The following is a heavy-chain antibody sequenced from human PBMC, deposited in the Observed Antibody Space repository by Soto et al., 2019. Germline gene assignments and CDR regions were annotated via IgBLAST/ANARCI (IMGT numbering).Heavy chain of an antibody. CDR3: AKEYYYDSRGYNYYYYAMDV. CDR2: LSHDASTK. V-gene: IGHV3-30*18. J-gene: IGHJ6*02. CDR1: GFPFGGYG. D-gene: IGHD3-22*01. Sequence: QVHLVESGGGVVQPGRSLRLSCAASGFPFGGYGMHWVRQAPGKGLEWLAVLSHDASTKYYADSVKDRFTISRDNSKNTLYLEMHRLRPEDTAVYYCAKEYYYDSRGYNYYYYAMDVWGQGTTVTVSS.